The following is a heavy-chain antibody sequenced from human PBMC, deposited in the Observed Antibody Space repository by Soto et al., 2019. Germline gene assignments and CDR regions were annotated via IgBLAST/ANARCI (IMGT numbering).Heavy chain of an antibody. CDR2: IHYRVST. Sequence: PSETLSLTCTVSGGSISSSSYFWGWIRQPPGKGLEWIGNIHYRVSTYYNASLKSRVTISVDMSKNQFSLKLSSVTAADSAVYSCARGIGYYFDSWGQGTLVTGSS. V-gene: IGHV4-39*01. CDR3: ARGIGYYFDS. D-gene: IGHD5-12*01. J-gene: IGHJ4*02. CDR1: GGSISSSSYF.